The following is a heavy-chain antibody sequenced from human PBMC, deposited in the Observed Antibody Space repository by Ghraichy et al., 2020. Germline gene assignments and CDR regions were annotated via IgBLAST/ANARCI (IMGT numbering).Heavy chain of an antibody. D-gene: IGHD6-13*01. CDR2: ISSSSSYI. CDR3: ARDRPVGAAAGSDAFDI. V-gene: IGHV3-21*01. J-gene: IGHJ3*02. Sequence: GGSLRLSCAASGFTFSSYSMNWVRQAPGKGLEWVSSISSSSSYIYYADSVKGRFTISRDNAKNSLYLQMNSLRAEDTAVYYCARDRPVGAAAGSDAFDIWGQGTMVTVSS. CDR1: GFTFSSYS.